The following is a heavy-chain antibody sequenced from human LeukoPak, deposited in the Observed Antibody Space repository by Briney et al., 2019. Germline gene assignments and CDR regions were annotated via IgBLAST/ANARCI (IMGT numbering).Heavy chain of an antibody. Sequence: SGGSLRLSCAASGFTFSDYYMSWIRQAPGKGLEWVSYISSSSSYTNYADSVKGRFTISRDNAKNSLYLQMNSLRAEDTAVHYCASLRGELLSLYYYYGMDVWGQGTTVTVSS. J-gene: IGHJ6*02. CDR1: GFTFSDYY. D-gene: IGHD3-10*01. V-gene: IGHV3-11*03. CDR3: ASLRGELLSLYYYYGMDV. CDR2: ISSSSSYT.